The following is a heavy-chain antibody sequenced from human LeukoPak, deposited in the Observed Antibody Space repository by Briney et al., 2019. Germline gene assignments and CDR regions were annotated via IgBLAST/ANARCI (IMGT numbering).Heavy chain of an antibody. CDR1: GYTITSQK. V-gene: IGHV1-46*04. CDR2: INHSDGTT. CDR3: ARDNTRWSTDA. D-gene: IGHD5-24*01. Sequence: ASVKVSCKASGYTITSQKMHWVRQAPGQGLEWMGIINHSDGTTTYAQKLQGRVTMTRDTSTSTAYMELSSLRSEDTAVYYCARDNTRWSTDAWGQGTTVTVSS. J-gene: IGHJ6*02.